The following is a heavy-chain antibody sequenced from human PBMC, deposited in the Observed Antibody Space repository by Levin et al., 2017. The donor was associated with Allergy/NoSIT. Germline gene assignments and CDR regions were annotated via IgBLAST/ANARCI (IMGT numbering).Heavy chain of an antibody. CDR2: IDWDDDK. D-gene: IGHD1-26*01. CDR1: GFSISTNGVC. V-gene: IGHV2-70*11. J-gene: IGHJ1*01. Sequence: SGPTLVKPTETLTLTCTFSGFSISTNGVCVGWIRQPPGKALECLARIDWDDDKYHTTSLKPRLSISKDTSKHQVVLTMTNMDAVDTGTDYCVRILYRRSTRPAEACQHWGQGTVVTVSA. CDR3: VRILYRRSTRPAEACQH.